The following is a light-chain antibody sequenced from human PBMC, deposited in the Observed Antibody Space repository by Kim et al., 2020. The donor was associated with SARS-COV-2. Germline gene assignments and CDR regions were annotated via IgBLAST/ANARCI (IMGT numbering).Light chain of an antibody. Sequence: DIQMTQSPSTLSASVGARVTITCRASQSISTWLAWYQQKPGKAPKVLIYAASSLASGVPSSFSGTGSGTEFTLTISSLQPDDFATYFPQQYKRSPYTFGQETKLE. J-gene: IGKJ2*01. V-gene: IGKV1-5*01. CDR1: QSISTW. CDR2: AAS. CDR3: QQYKRSPYT.